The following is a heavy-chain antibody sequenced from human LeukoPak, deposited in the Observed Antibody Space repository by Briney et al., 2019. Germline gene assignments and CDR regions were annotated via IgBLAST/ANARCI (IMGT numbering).Heavy chain of an antibody. V-gene: IGHV3-48*04. D-gene: IGHD1-26*01. Sequence: GGSLRLSCAASGFTFSSYSMNWVRQAPGKGLEWVSYISSSSSTIYYADSVKGRFTISRDNAKNSLYLQMNSLRAEHTAVYYCVRGVVGAPGGYWGQGTLVTVSS. J-gene: IGHJ4*02. CDR2: ISSSSSTI. CDR3: VRGVVGAPGGY. CDR1: GFTFSSYS.